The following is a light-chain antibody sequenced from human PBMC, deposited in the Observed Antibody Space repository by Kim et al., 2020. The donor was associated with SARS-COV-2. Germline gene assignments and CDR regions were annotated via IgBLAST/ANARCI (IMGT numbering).Light chain of an antibody. CDR3: QQRSDWPLT. CDR1: LSISVY. CDR2: DAS. V-gene: IGKV3-11*01. Sequence: FSPAEGATLSVRARLSISVYLGWYQHNPGQSPRLLIYDASNRATGIPARFSGSGSGTDFTLTISSLEPEDSAVYYCQQRSDWPLTFGGGTKVDIK. J-gene: IGKJ4*01.